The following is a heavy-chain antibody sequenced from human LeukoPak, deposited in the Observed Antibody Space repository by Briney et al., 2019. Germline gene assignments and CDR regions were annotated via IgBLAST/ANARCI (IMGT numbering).Heavy chain of an antibody. Sequence: GASVTVSCKASGYTFTSYGISWVRQAPGQGLEWMGWISAYNGNTNYAQKLQGRVTMTTDTSTSTAYMELRSLRSDDTAVYYCARADYYDSSGYYGYWGQGTLVTVSS. D-gene: IGHD3-22*01. CDR3: ARADYYDSSGYYGY. CDR1: GYTFTSYG. J-gene: IGHJ4*02. CDR2: ISAYNGNT. V-gene: IGHV1-18*01.